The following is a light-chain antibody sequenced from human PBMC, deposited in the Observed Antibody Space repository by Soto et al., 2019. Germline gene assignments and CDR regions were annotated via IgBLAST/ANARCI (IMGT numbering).Light chain of an antibody. CDR2: RTS. CDR1: QRLSSSY. Sequence: EIVLTQSPSTLSVSPGERATLSCRASQRLSSSYLAWYQQKPGQAPRLLIYRTSNRATGIPDRFSGSGSGTDFTLTISRLEPEDFAVYWCQQYDNWPITFGQGTKVDIK. CDR3: QQYDNWPIT. V-gene: IGKV3-20*01. J-gene: IGKJ1*01.